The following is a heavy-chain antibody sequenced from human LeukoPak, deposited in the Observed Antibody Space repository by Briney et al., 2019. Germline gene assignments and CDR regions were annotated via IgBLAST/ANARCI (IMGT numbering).Heavy chain of an antibody. CDR1: GFTFSTYN. CDR3: AREPIPDY. Sequence: PGGSLRLSCAASGFTFSTYNMNWVRQAPGKGLEWVANIKQDGSEKYYVDSVKGRFTISRDNAKNSLYLQMNSLRAEDTAVYYCAREPIPDYWGQGTPVTVSS. J-gene: IGHJ4*02. CDR2: IKQDGSEK. D-gene: IGHD2-21*01. V-gene: IGHV3-7*01.